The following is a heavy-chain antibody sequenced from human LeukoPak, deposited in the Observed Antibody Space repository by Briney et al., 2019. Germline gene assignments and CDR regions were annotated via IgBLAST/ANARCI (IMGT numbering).Heavy chain of an antibody. CDR1: GLTFSSDE. D-gene: IGHD2-21*02. CDR3: ARMTSDAFDI. CDR2: MSSGGRSI. V-gene: IGHV3-48*03. J-gene: IGHJ3*02. Sequence: GGSLRLSCAASGLTFSSDEMNWVRQAPGKGLEWVSYMSSGGRSIYYAESLKGRFTISRDNAKNSLYLQMNSLRAEDTAVYYCARMTSDAFDIWGQGTMVTVSS.